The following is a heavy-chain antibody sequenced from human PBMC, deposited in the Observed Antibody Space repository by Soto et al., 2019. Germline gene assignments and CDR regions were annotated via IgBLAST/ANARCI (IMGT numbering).Heavy chain of an antibody. CDR3: ARLGTPVAPFDY. CDR2: IYYSGST. V-gene: IGHV4-59*08. J-gene: IGHJ4*02. D-gene: IGHD4-17*01. CDR1: GGSIRSYY. Sequence: SETLSLTCTVSGGSIRSYYWSWIRQPPGKGLEWIGNIYYSGSTNYNPSLKSRVTLSVDTSKNQFSLKLSSVTAADTAVYYRARLGTPVAPFDYWGQGTLVTVSS.